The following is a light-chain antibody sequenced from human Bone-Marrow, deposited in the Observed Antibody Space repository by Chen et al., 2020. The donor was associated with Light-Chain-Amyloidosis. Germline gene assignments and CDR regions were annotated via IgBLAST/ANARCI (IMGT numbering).Light chain of an antibody. Sequence: SYVLTQPSSVSVAPGQTATIACGGNNIGSTSVHWYQQTPGQAPLLVVYDDSDRPSGIPERLSGYNSGNTATLPISRVEAGDDADYYCQVWDRSSDRPVFGGGTKLTVL. CDR3: QVWDRSSDRPV. V-gene: IGLV3-21*02. J-gene: IGLJ3*02. CDR1: NIGSTS. CDR2: DDS.